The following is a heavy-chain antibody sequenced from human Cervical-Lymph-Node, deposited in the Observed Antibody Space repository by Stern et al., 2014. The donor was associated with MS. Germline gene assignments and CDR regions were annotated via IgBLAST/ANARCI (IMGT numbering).Heavy chain of an antibody. V-gene: IGHV4-59*01. D-gene: IGHD3-16*01. CDR2: IYYNGNT. J-gene: IGHJ4*02. CDR1: GGSISTYY. CDR3: ARYQGDTVDY. Sequence: VQLEESGPGLVKPSETLSLTCNVSGGSISTYYWRWIRQPPGKGLEWIGYIYYNGNTNYNPSLTSRDTISVDTSRTQLSLKLSSVTAADTAVYYCARYQGDTVDYWGQGTLVTVSS.